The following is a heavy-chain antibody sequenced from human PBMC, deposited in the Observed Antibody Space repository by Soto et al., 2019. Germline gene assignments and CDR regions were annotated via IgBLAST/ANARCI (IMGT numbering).Heavy chain of an antibody. CDR2: ISYDGSNK. CDR3: ATLDFWSGYPGGSYYYYGMDV. Sequence: GGSLRLSCAASGFTFSSYAMHWVRQAPGKGLEWVAVISYDGSNKYYADSVKGRLTISRDNSKNTLYLQMNSLRAEDTAVYYCATLDFWSGYPGGSYYYYGMDVWGQGTTVTVSS. J-gene: IGHJ6*02. V-gene: IGHV3-30*04. D-gene: IGHD3-3*01. CDR1: GFTFSSYA.